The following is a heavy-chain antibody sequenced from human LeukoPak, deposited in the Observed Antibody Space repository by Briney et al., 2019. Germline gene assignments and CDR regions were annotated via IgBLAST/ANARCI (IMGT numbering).Heavy chain of an antibody. CDR1: GYTFTSYA. V-gene: IGHV1-3*03. CDR2: INAGNGNT. CDR3: AARAIVGATRYFDY. D-gene: IGHD1-26*01. J-gene: IGHJ4*02. Sequence: VASVKVSCKASGYTFTSYAMHWVRQAPGQRLEWMGWINAGNGNTKYSQEFQGRVTITRDMSTSTAYMELSSLRSEDTAVYYCAARAIVGATRYFDYWGQGTLVTVSS.